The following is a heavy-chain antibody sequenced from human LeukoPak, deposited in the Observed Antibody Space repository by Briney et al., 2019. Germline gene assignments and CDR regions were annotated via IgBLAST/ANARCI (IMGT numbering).Heavy chain of an antibody. Sequence: GGSLRLSCAASGFTFRSHAMHWMRQAPGKGPEWVTFISYDGGATSYTDSVRGRFTISRDNSKNTLYLQMNSLRVEDTAIYYCARDLSGCYTYDYWGQGTLVTVSS. CDR2: ISYDGGAT. V-gene: IGHV3-30-3*01. CDR3: ARDLSGCYTYDY. J-gene: IGHJ4*02. CDR1: GFTFRSHA. D-gene: IGHD3-3*01.